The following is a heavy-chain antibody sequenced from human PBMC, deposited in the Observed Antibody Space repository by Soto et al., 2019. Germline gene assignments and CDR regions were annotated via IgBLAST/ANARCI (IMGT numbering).Heavy chain of an antibody. V-gene: IGHV1-18*01. CDR1: GYTFTSYG. Sequence: ASVKVSCKASGYTFTSYGISWVRQAPGHGLEWMGWISAYNGNTKYAQKLQGRVTMTTDTSTSTAYMELRSLRADDTAVYYCAQSSGYSSITPLAYWGQGTLVTVSS. J-gene: IGHJ4*02. CDR3: AQSSGYSSITPLAY. D-gene: IGHD6-13*01. CDR2: ISAYNGNT.